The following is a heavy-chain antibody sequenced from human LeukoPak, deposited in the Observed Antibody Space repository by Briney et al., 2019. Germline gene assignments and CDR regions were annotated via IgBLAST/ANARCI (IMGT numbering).Heavy chain of an antibody. D-gene: IGHD3-10*01. CDR3: AREHGSGSYYNPVGFDY. Sequence: ASVKVSCKASGGTFSSYAISWVRRAPGQGLEWMGWISAYNGNINYIQKFQGRVTMTTDTSTSTAYMELRSLRSDDTAVYYCAREHGSGSYYNPVGFDYWGQGTLVTVSS. CDR2: ISAYNGNI. CDR1: GGTFSSYA. V-gene: IGHV1-18*01. J-gene: IGHJ4*02.